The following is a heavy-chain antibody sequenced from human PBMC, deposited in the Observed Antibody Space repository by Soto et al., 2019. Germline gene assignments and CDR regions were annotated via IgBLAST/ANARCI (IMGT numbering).Heavy chain of an antibody. CDR3: ASPWGYSFDY. D-gene: IGHD7-27*01. J-gene: IGHJ4*02. CDR2: IYYSGST. V-gene: IGHV4-39*01. CDR1: GGSISSYY. Sequence: QLQLQESGPGLVKPSETLSLTCTVSGGSISSYYWGWIRRPPGKGLEWIGSIYYSGSTYYNPSLKSRVTISVDTSKNQFSLNLSSGPAADTAVYYCASPWGYSFDYWGQGTWSPSPQ.